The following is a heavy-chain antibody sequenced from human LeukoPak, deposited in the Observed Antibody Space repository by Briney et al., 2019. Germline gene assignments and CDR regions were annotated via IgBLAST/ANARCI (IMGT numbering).Heavy chain of an antibody. CDR2: IYYSGST. Sequence: SATLSLTCTVSGGSISSSSYYWGWIRPPPGKGLEWIGSIYYSGSTYYNPSLKSRVTISVDTSKNQFSLKLSSVTAADTAVYYCARIYCSGGSCYRALFDYWGQGTLVTVSS. J-gene: IGHJ4*02. V-gene: IGHV4-39*01. CDR1: GGSISSSSYY. CDR3: ARIYCSGGSCYRALFDY. D-gene: IGHD2-15*01.